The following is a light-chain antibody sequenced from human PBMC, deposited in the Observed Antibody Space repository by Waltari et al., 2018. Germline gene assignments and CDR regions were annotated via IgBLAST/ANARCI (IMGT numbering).Light chain of an antibody. CDR1: QSVSSY. J-gene: IGKJ4*01. Sequence: EIVLTQSPATLSLSPGERATLSCRASQSVSSYLAWYQQKPGQAPRLLIYEASNRATGIPARFSGSGSGTDFTLTISSLEPEDFAVYYCQQRSNRPFGGGTKVEIK. CDR2: EAS. V-gene: IGKV3-11*01. CDR3: QQRSNRP.